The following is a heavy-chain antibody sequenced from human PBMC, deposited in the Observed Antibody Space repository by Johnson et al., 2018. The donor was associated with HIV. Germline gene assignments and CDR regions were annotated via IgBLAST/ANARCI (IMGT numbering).Heavy chain of an antibody. CDR1: GFTFSTYD. D-gene: IGHD3-10*01. V-gene: IGHV3-13*01. Sequence: VQLVESGGGLVQPGGSLRLSCAASGFTFSTYDMHWVRQTTGKRLEWVSAIGTAGDTYYPGSVEGRFTISRENAKNSLYLQMNSLRVGDTAVYYCVRAKVARGAEGWAFDIWGQGTMVTVSS. CDR3: VRAKVARGAEGWAFDI. J-gene: IGHJ3*02. CDR2: IGTAGDT.